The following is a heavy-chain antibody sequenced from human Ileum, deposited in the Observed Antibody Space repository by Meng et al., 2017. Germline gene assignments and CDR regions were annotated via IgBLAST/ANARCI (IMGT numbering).Heavy chain of an antibody. D-gene: IGHD6-19*01. CDR1: GGTFSSYA. CDR2: IIPIFGTA. J-gene: IGHJ5*02. Sequence: QGQLGQSGAGGKQPWSSGKVPCKASGGTFSSYAISWVRQAPGQGLEWMGGIIPIFGTANYAQKFQGRVTITTDESTSTAYMELSSLRSEDTAVYYCARASGYSSGWDNWFDPWGQGTLVTVSS. V-gene: IGHV1-69*05. CDR3: ARASGYSSGWDNWFDP.